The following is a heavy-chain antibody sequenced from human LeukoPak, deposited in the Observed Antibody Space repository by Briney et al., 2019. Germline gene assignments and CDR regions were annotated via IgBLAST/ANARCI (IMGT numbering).Heavy chain of an antibody. CDR3: ARDYGGNSDFDY. V-gene: IGHV1-18*04. J-gene: IGHJ4*02. D-gene: IGHD4-23*01. Sequence: GASVKVSCKASGYTFTGYYMHWVRQAPGQGLEWMGWISAYNGNTNYAQKLQGRVTMTTDTSTSTAYMELRSLRSDDTAVYYCARDYGGNSDFDYWGQGTLVTVSS. CDR2: ISAYNGNT. CDR1: GYTFTGYY.